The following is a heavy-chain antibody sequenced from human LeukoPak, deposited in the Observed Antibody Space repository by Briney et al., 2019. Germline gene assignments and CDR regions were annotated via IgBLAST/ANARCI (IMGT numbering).Heavy chain of an antibody. D-gene: IGHD1-26*01. J-gene: IGHJ3*02. V-gene: IGHV1-18*01. Sequence: ASVKVSCKASGYTFTSYGISWVRQAPGQGLEWMGWISAYNGNTNYAQKLRGRVTMTTDTSTSTAYMELRSLRSDDTAVYYCPRVRWELHAFDIWGQGTMVTVSS. CDR1: GYTFTSYG. CDR2: ISAYNGNT. CDR3: PRVRWELHAFDI.